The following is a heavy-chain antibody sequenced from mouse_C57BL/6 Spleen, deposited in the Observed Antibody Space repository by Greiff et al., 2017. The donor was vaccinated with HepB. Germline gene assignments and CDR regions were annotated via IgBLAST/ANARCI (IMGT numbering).Heavy chain of an antibody. J-gene: IGHJ3*01. Sequence: VQLQQSGAELAKPGASVKLSCKASGYTFTSYWMHWVKQRPGQGLEWIGYINPSSGYTKYNQKFKDKATLTADKSSSTAYMQLSSLTYEDSAVYYFWVPYGISYGGFAYWGQWTLVTVSA. CDR1: GYTFTSYW. V-gene: IGHV1-7*01. CDR3: WVPYGISYGGFAY. D-gene: IGHD1-1*01. CDR2: INPSSGYT.